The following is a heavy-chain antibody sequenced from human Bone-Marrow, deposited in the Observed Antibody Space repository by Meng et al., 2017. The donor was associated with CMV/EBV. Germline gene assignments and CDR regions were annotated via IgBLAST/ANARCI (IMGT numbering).Heavy chain of an antibody. Sequence: WRWIRQHPGKGLEWIGYIYYSGSTYYNPSLKSRVTISVDTSKNQFSLKLSSVTAADTAVYYCARGLLTSDRYYDILTAPMPADWFDPWGQGTLVTVSS. CDR3: ARGLLTSDRYYDILTAPMPADWFDP. CDR2: IYYSGST. D-gene: IGHD3-9*01. V-gene: IGHV4-31*02. J-gene: IGHJ5*02.